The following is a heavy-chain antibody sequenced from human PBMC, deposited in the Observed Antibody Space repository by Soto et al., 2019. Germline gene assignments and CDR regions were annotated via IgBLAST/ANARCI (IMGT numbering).Heavy chain of an antibody. CDR3: SMRYVVMNHETPISFY. Sequence: QVQLVQSGAEVKKPGSSVKVSCKASGGTFSSYTFIWVRQAPGQGLELMGRIIPIIGKATSAQNFQGRVKITADKFTSTATSELSRLRSENMSFFYSSMRYVVMNHETPISFYWGKSILVTFSS. CDR2: IIPIIGKA. CDR1: GGTFSSYT. D-gene: IGHD3-16*01. V-gene: IGHV1-69*02. J-gene: IGHJ1*01.